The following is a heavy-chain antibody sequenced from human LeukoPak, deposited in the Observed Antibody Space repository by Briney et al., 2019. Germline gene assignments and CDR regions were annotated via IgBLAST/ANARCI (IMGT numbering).Heavy chain of an antibody. J-gene: IGHJ5*02. CDR3: ARESTYYYDSNGHTGVIDP. D-gene: IGHD3-22*01. Sequence: SQTLSLTCAVSGGSISSGGYSWSWIRQPPGKGLVWIGYFYRSGSTYYNPSLKSRVTISVDRSKNQFSLKLSSVTAADTAVYYCARESTYYYDSNGHTGVIDPWGQGTLVTVSS. V-gene: IGHV4-30-2*01. CDR1: GGSISSGGYS. CDR2: FYRSGST.